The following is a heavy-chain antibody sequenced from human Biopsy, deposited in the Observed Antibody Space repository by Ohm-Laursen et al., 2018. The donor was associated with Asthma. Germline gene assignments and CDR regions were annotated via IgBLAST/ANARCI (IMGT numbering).Heavy chain of an antibody. Sequence: SLRLSCSASGFSFNSYGMHWVRQAPGKGLEWVEVMSFDGRQTYYADSVKGRFTISRDNSKNTLYLQMNSLRAEDTAVYYCAKERYYDFWSGYPIWGQGTMVTVSS. CDR3: AKERYYDFWSGYPI. D-gene: IGHD3-3*01. CDR2: MSFDGRQT. CDR1: GFSFNSYG. V-gene: IGHV3-30*18. J-gene: IGHJ3*02.